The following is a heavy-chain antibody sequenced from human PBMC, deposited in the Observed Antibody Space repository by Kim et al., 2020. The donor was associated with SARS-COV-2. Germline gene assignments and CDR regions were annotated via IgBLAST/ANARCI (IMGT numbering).Heavy chain of an antibody. V-gene: IGHV4-59*01. D-gene: IGHD6-13*01. CDR3: AREGSSRGYYYYGMDV. CDR2: IYYSGST. CDR1: GGSISSYY. J-gene: IGHJ6*02. Sequence: SETLSLTCTVSGGSISSYYWSWIRQSPGKGLEWIGYIYYSGSTNYNPSLKSRVTISVDTSKNQFSLKLSSVTAADTAVYYCAREGSSRGYYYYGMDVWGQGTTVTVSS.